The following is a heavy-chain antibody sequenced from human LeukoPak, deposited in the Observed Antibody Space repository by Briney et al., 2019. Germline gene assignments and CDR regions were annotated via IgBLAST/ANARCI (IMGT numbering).Heavy chain of an antibody. V-gene: IGHV4-39*02. D-gene: IGHD5-12*01. CDR2: IYYSGST. CDR1: GGSISSSTYD. CDR3: ARDYSDYAFDS. J-gene: IGHJ4*02. Sequence: XETLSLTCSVSGGSISSSTYDWGWIRQPPGQGLDWIGNIYYSGSTYYNRSLKSRFTISVETTKNQYYRKLSYVTAADTAVYYCARDYSDYAFDSWGQGTLVTVSS.